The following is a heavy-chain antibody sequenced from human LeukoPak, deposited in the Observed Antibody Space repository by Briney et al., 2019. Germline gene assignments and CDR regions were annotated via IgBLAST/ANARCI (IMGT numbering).Heavy chain of an antibody. CDR1: GYNFTNNW. J-gene: IGHJ4*02. CDR2: FYPGDSDT. CDR3: ARHLDYYDDSGYYYAPNPDY. Sequence: GESLKISCKGSGYNFTNNWIGWVGQMPGKGLEWMGTFYPGDSDTRYRPSLQAQSTISGDKSSSTAYLQWSSLKASDTAMYYCARHLDYYDDSGYYYAPNPDYWGQGTLVTVSS. V-gene: IGHV5-51*01. D-gene: IGHD3-22*01.